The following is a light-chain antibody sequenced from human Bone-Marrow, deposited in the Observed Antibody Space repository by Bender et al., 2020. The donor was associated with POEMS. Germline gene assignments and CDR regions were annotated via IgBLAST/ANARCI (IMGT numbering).Light chain of an antibody. CDR2: DVS. CDR3: CSYADNSVWV. CDR1: SRDIGTYDY. J-gene: IGLJ3*02. Sequence: QSALTQPASVSGSPGQSITISCTGTSRDIGTYDYVSWYQQHPGKAPKLMIYDVSNRASGVSHRFSGSKSGNTASLTISELQAEDEADFYCCSYADNSVWVFGGGTKLTVL. V-gene: IGLV2-14*03.